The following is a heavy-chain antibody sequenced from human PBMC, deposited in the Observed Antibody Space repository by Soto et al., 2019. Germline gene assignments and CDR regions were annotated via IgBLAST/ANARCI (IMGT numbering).Heavy chain of an antibody. CDR3: VRERGPFDAFDF. V-gene: IGHV3-33*01. CDR2: VWANGINN. Sequence: GGSLILSCAASGFMFTNYGIHWVRQAPGKGLEWVAVVWANGINNYYADFVEGRFTISRDNSKSSLYLQMNSLRVEDTAVYYCVRERGPFDAFDFWGQGTMVTVSS. CDR1: GFMFTNYG. J-gene: IGHJ3*01.